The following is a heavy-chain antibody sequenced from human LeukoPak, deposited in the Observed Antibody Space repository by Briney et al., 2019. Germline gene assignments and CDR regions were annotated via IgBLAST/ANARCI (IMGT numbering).Heavy chain of an antibody. V-gene: IGHV4-59*01. Sequence: PSETLSLTCTVSGGSISSYYWSWIRQPPGKGLEWIGYIYYSGSTNYNPSLKSRVTISVDTSKNQLSLKLSSVTAADTAVYYCARGHIVVVPAAKNWFDPRGQGTLVTVSS. CDR3: ARGHIVVVPAAKNWFDP. CDR1: GGSISSYY. CDR2: IYYSGST. D-gene: IGHD2-2*01. J-gene: IGHJ5*02.